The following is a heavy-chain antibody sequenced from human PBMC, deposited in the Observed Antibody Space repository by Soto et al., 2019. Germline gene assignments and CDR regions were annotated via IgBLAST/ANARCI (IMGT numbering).Heavy chain of an antibody. CDR3: TTDYRHDYGDYEPFDY. V-gene: IGHV3-15*01. CDR2: IKSKTDGGTT. CDR1: GFTFSNAW. Sequence: GGSLRLSCAASGFTFSNAWMSWVRQAPGKGLEWVGRIKSKTDGGTTDYAAPVKGRFTISRDDSKNTLYLQMNSLKTEDTAVYYCTTDYRHDYGDYEPFDYWGQGTLVTVSS. D-gene: IGHD4-17*01. J-gene: IGHJ4*02.